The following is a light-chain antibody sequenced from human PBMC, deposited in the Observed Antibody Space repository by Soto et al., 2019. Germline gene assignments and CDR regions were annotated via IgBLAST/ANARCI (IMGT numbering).Light chain of an antibody. CDR2: NNE. J-gene: IGLJ1*01. V-gene: IGLV1-36*01. CDR3: LAWDSSLNGYV. Sequence: QSALPQPPSASAAPGQRVTISCSGGSFNIGNHGVNWYLQIPGKPPKVVIYNNEFLSSGVSDRFSGSKSGTSASLAISGLQSEDEGDYFCLAWDSSLNGYVFGTGTKVTVL. CDR1: SFNIGNHG.